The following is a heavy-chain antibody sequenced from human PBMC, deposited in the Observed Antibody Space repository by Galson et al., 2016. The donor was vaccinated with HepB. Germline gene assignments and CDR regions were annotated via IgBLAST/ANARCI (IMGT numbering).Heavy chain of an antibody. CDR3: ARDRGWNNDDY. CDR1: GFTFSTYA. Sequence: SLRLSCAASGFTFSTYAMNWVRQAPGKGLEWVSGISGSGSSSSHADSVKGRFTISRDNSKNTLYLQMNSLRAEDTAVYYCARDRGWNNDDYWGQGTLVTVS. J-gene: IGHJ4*02. V-gene: IGHV3-23*01. D-gene: IGHD1/OR15-1a*01. CDR2: ISGSGSSS.